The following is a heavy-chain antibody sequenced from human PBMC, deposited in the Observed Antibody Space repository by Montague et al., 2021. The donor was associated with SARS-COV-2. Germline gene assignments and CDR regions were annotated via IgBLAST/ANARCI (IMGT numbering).Heavy chain of an antibody. V-gene: IGHV4-4*07. CDR2: VTTSGTT. CDR1: GGSITGFS. CDR3: ARTPTRPLSLDS. J-gene: IGHJ4*02. Sequence: SETLSLTCAVSGGSITGFSWSWVRQPAGKGLEWFGRVTTSGTTNYSPSLRSRVTMSVDTSKNQFSLNLNSVTAADTAIYYCARTPTRPLSLDSWGQGTLVTVSS. D-gene: IGHD6-6*01.